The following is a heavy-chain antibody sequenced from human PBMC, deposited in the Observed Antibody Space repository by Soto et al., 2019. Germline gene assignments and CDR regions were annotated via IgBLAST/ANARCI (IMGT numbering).Heavy chain of an antibody. Sequence: GGSLRLSCAASGFTFSSYAMSWVRQAPGKGLEWVSAISGSGGSTYYADSVKGRFTISRDNSKNTLYLQMNSLRAEDTAVYYCAKGSPSGSYYYYYYYYGMDVWGQGTTVTVSS. CDR1: GFTFSSYA. D-gene: IGHD1-26*01. J-gene: IGHJ6*02. CDR2: ISGSGGST. CDR3: AKGSPSGSYYYYYYYYGMDV. V-gene: IGHV3-23*01.